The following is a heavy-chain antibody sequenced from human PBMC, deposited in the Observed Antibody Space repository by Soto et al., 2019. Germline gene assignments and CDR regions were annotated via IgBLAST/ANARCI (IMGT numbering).Heavy chain of an antibody. CDR3: ARGMDTNKVVW. J-gene: IGHJ4*02. V-gene: IGHV4-61*08. D-gene: IGHD2-21*01. Sequence: QVQLQESGPGLVKPSETLSLTCTVSGDSVSRADSYWSWVRQPPGKGLEWIGYVCCSRSKESNPSLRGRVIISVDRSKNQLSLKLSTVTAADTAVYFCARGMDTNKVVWWGQGPMVTVSS. CDR2: VCCSRSK. CDR1: GDSVSRADSY.